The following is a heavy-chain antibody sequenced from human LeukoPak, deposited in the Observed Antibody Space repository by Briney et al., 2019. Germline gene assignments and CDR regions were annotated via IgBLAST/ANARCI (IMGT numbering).Heavy chain of an antibody. V-gene: IGHV3-53*01. Sequence: GGSLRLSCAASGFTVTNTYMNWVRQAPGKGREWVSVIYDSGRIYYSDSVKGRFTISRDNSKNMLYLQMNSLRVEDTALYYCARAPYDILTGSYFDFWGQGTLVTVSS. CDR3: ARAPYDILTGSYFDF. J-gene: IGHJ4*02. D-gene: IGHD3-9*01. CDR1: GFTVTNTY. CDR2: IYDSGRI.